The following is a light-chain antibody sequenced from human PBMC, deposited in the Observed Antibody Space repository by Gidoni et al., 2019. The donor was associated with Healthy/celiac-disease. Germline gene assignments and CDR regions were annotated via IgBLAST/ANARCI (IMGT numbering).Light chain of an antibody. Sequence: DIQMTQSPSSLSASVGDRVTITCRASQSISSYLNWYQQKPGKAPKLVIYAASSLQSGVPSRFSGSGSGTDFTLTISSLQPEDFATYYCQQSYSTPLTFXPXTKVDIK. CDR2: AAS. J-gene: IGKJ3*01. V-gene: IGKV1-39*01. CDR1: QSISSY. CDR3: QQSYSTPLT.